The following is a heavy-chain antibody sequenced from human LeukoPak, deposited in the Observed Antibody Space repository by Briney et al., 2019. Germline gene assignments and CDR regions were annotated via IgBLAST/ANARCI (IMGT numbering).Heavy chain of an antibody. CDR1: GYTFTGYY. Sequence: AASVKVSCKASGYTFTGYYMHWVRQAPGQGLEWMGWINPNSGGTNYAQKFQGRVTMTRDTSISTAYMELSRLRSDDTAMYYCARAGGWFGSNWFDPWGQGTLVTVSS. V-gene: IGHV1-2*02. CDR3: ARAGGWFGSNWFDP. CDR2: INPNSGGT. J-gene: IGHJ5*02. D-gene: IGHD3-10*01.